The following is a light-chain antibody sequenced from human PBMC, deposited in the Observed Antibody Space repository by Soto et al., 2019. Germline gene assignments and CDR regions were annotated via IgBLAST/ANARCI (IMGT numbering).Light chain of an antibody. CDR1: QSVSRH. J-gene: IGKJ2*01. CDR3: QQYGSPRYT. Sequence: EIVLTQSPATLSLSPGERATLSCRASQSVSRHLAWYQQKPGQAPRLLIYDASNRATGIPARFSGSGSGTDFTLTISRLEPEDFAAYYCQQYGSPRYTFGQGTMLEIK. V-gene: IGKV3-11*01. CDR2: DAS.